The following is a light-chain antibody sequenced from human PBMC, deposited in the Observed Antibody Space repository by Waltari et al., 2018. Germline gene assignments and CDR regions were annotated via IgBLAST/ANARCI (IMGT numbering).Light chain of an antibody. Sequence: QSGLTQPAPVSSSPGESITISCTVTSGDIGGSDFVSWYQHHPGRAPKVLIFDVNDPPSGNSDRFAGSKSGNTAYLTISELQPEDDADYYCRSHSTNNIVLVGGGTKVTVL. CDR3: RSHSTNNIVL. J-gene: IGLJ2*01. CDR2: DVN. V-gene: IGLV2-14*01. CDR1: SGDIGGSDF.